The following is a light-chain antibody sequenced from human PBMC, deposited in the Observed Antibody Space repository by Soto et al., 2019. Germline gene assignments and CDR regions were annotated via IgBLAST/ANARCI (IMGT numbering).Light chain of an antibody. CDR2: DAS. V-gene: IGKV1-5*01. CDR3: QQYNHYWT. Sequence: IQMTQSPSTLSASVGDRVTITCRASQSISRWLAWHQQKPGKAPRLLIYDASSLESGVPSRFSGSGSGTEFSLTISSLQPDDFATYYCQQYNHYWTFGQGTKVDIK. CDR1: QSISRW. J-gene: IGKJ1*01.